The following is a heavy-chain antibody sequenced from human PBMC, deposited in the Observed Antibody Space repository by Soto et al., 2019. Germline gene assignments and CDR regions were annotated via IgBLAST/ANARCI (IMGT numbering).Heavy chain of an antibody. D-gene: IGHD3-22*01. Sequence: ASVKVSCKASGYTFTSYDINWVRQATGQGLEWMGWMNPNSGNTGYAQKFQGRVTMTRNTSISTAYMELSSLRSEDTAVYYCARYVHSSGYSHYYYYGMDVWGQGTTVTVSS. CDR1: GYTFTSYD. CDR2: MNPNSGNT. V-gene: IGHV1-8*01. CDR3: ARYVHSSGYSHYYYYGMDV. J-gene: IGHJ6*02.